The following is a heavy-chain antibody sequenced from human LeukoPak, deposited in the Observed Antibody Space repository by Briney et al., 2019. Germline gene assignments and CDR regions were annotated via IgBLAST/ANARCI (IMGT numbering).Heavy chain of an antibody. Sequence: GGSLRLSCAASGFTFDDYAMHWVRQGPGKGLEWVSGISWNSGSIGYADSVKGRFTISRDNAKNSLYLQMNSLRAEDTALYYCARDSGIAAAGTEGYFDYWGQGTLVTVSS. D-gene: IGHD6-13*01. CDR1: GFTFDDYA. CDR2: ISWNSGSI. CDR3: ARDSGIAAAGTEGYFDY. V-gene: IGHV3-9*01. J-gene: IGHJ4*02.